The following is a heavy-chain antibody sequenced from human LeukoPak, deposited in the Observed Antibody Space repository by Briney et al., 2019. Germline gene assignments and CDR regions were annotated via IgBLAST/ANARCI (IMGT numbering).Heavy chain of an antibody. Sequence: PGGSLRLSCAASGFTFSSYSMNWVRQAPGKGLEWVSSISSSSSYIYYADSVKGRFTISRDNAKNSLYLQMNSLRAEDTAVYYCARVGSSGWSPDYYFDYWGQGTLVTVSS. D-gene: IGHD6-19*01. V-gene: IGHV3-21*01. CDR3: ARVGSSGWSPDYYFDY. CDR1: GFTFSSYS. J-gene: IGHJ4*02. CDR2: ISSSSSYI.